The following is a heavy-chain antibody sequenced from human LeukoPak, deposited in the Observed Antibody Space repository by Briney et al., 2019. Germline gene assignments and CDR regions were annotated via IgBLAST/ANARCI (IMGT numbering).Heavy chain of an antibody. J-gene: IGHJ4*02. Sequence: GASVKVSCKVSGYTLTELSMHWVRQAPGKGLEWMGGFDPEDGETIYAQKFQGRVTMTEDTSTDTAYMELSGLRSEDTAVYYCATAPGRQWLVLPLDYWGQGTLVTVSS. CDR3: ATAPGRQWLVLPLDY. CDR1: GYTLTELS. D-gene: IGHD6-19*01. V-gene: IGHV1-24*01. CDR2: FDPEDGET.